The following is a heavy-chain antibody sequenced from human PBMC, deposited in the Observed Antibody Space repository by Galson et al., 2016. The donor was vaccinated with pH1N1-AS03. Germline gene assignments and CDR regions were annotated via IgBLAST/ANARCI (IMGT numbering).Heavy chain of an antibody. Sequence: WVRQAPGQRLEWMGWISPGTADTKYSHNFEDRVTITSDTSATTAYMELSSLRSEDTAVYYRAREGYYHESSGDCISRGFDYWGQGTLVTVSS. CDR3: AREGYYHESSGDCISRGFDY. CDR2: ISPGTADT. D-gene: IGHD3-22*01. J-gene: IGHJ4*02. V-gene: IGHV1-3*01.